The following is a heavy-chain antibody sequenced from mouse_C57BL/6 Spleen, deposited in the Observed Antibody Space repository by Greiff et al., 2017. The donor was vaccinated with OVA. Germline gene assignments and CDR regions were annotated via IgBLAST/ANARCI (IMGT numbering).Heavy chain of an antibody. Sequence: DVKLVESEGGLVQPGSSMKLSCTASGFTFSDYYMAWVRQVPEKGLEWVANINYDGSSTYYLDSLKSRFIISRDNAKNILYLQMSSLKSEDTATYYCARATYYYGTAMDYWGQGTSVTVSS. CDR1: GFTFSDYY. V-gene: IGHV5-16*01. D-gene: IGHD2-1*01. CDR2: INYDGSST. J-gene: IGHJ4*01. CDR3: ARATYYYGTAMDY.